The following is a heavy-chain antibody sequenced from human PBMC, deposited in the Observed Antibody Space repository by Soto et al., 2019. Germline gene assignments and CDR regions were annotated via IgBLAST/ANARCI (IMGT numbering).Heavy chain of an antibody. CDR2: IVPIFSTT. V-gene: IGHV1-69*13. CDR1: GDTFSNYA. J-gene: IGHJ3*02. Sequence: ASVKVSCKVSGDTFSNYAINWVRQAPGQGLEWMGAIVPIFSTTNYAQKFQGRVTITADESTITAYMELSSLRSDDTATYYCAREAAAAGAFREDVFDIWGKGTMVTVSS. CDR3: AREAAAAGAFREDVFDI. D-gene: IGHD6-13*01.